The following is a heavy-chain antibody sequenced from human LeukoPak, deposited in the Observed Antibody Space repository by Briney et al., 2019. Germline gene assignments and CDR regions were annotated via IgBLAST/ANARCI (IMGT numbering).Heavy chain of an antibody. V-gene: IGHV4-31*03. CDR2: IYYDGRT. Sequence: PSQTLTLTCTVSGALIDSAGYYWSWIRQHPGKGPEWLGYIYYDGRTSYNPSLKSRLTISVDTSGNQFSLYVTSVTAADTAVYYCARVGTAARLNWFDPWGQGTLVTVSS. D-gene: IGHD6-6*01. CDR3: ARVGTAARLNWFDP. CDR1: GALIDSAGYY. J-gene: IGHJ5*02.